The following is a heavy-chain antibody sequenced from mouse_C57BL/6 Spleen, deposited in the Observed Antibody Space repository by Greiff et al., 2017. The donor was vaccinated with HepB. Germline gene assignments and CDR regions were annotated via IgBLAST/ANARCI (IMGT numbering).Heavy chain of an antibody. CDR1: GYTFTSYT. CDR2: INPSSGYT. J-gene: IGHJ2*01. Sequence: VQLQQSGAELARPGASVKMSCKASGYTFTSYTMHWVKQRPGQGLEWIGYINPSSGYTKYNQKFKDKATLTADKSSSTAYMQLSSLTSEDYAVYYCARQDYYGSSSFDYWGQGTTLTVSS. V-gene: IGHV1-4*01. CDR3: ARQDYYGSSSFDY. D-gene: IGHD1-1*01.